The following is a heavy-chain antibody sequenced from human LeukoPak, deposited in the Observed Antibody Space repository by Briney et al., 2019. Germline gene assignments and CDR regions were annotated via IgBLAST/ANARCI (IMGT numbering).Heavy chain of an antibody. CDR2: ISYDGSNK. CDR3: AKWSRGSYGMDV. J-gene: IGHJ6*02. CDR1: GFTFSSYG. V-gene: IGHV3-30*18. Sequence: PGGSPRLSCAASGFTFSSYGMHWVRQAPGKGLEWVAVISYDGSNKYYADSVKGRFTISRDNSKNTLYLQMNSLRAEDTAVYYCAKWSRGSYGMDVWGQGTTVTVSS. D-gene: IGHD3-10*01.